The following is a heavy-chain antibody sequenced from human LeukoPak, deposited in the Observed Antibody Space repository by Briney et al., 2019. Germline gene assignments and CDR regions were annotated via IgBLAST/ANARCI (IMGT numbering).Heavy chain of an antibody. CDR3: ASDLFVPAAFDI. Sequence: GGSLRLSCAASGFTASHYWMHWVRQAPGKGLVWVSRISGDGSSTNYADSVKGRFTISRDNAKNTLYLQMNSVSAEDTAVYYCASDLFVPAAFDIWGQGTMVTVSS. CDR1: GFTASHYW. CDR2: ISGDGSST. V-gene: IGHV3-74*01. J-gene: IGHJ3*02.